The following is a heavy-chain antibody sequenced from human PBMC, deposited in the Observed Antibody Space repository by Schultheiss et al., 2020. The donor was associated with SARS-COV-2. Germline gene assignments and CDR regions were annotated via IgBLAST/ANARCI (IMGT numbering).Heavy chain of an antibody. CDR3: GGIVVVPADRTIHDAGEIDI. CDR2: ISYDGSNK. J-gene: IGHJ3*02. Sequence: GGSLRLSCAASGFTFSSYWMHWVRQAPGKGLEWVAVISYDGSNKYYADSVKGRFPISRDNSKNTLYLQMNSLRAEDTAVYYCGGIVVVPADRTIHDAGEIDIWGQGTMVTVSS. CDR1: GFTFSSYW. D-gene: IGHD2-2*01. V-gene: IGHV3-30*03.